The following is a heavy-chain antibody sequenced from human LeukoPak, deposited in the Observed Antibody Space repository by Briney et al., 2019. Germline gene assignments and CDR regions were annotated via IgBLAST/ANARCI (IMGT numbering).Heavy chain of an antibody. CDR3: ARRVVVPAAIQGDAFDI. CDR1: GSSFTSYW. D-gene: IGHD2-2*02. J-gene: IGHJ3*02. CDR2: IYPGDSDT. Sequence: GESLKISCKGSGSSFTSYWIGWVRQMPGKGLEWMGIIYPGDSDTRYSPSFQGQVTISADKSISTAYLQWSSLKASDTAMYYCARRVVVPAAIQGDAFDIWGQGTMVTVSS. V-gene: IGHV5-51*01.